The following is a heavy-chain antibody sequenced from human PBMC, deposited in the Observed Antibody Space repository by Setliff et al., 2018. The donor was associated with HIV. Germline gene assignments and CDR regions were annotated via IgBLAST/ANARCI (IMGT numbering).Heavy chain of an antibody. CDR2: IDPENDET. J-gene: IGHJ4*02. V-gene: IGHV1-69-2*01. CDR1: GYTFIDKY. Sequence: ASVKVSCKASGYTFIDKYMHWVRQAPGKGLHWMGRIDPENDETKYSQKFQVRFTMTADRSTDTAYMELSGLRPEDTAIYYCVLYSTGASRFDYWGQGTPVTVSS. CDR3: VLYSTGASRFDY. D-gene: IGHD2-8*01.